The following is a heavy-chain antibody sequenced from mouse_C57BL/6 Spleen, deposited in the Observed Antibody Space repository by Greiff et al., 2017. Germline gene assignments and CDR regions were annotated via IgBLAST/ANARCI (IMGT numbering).Heavy chain of an antibody. CDR2: IYPGGGYT. D-gene: IGHD3-1*01. CDR1: GYTFNNYW. V-gene: IGHV1-63*01. CDR3: ARSLGDGAMDY. Sequence: VQLQQSGAELVRPGTSVKMSCTASGYTFNNYWIGWVKQRPGHGLEWIGDIYPGGGYTNYNEKFKGKATLTADKSSSTAYMQFSSLTSEDSAIYYCARSLGDGAMDYWGQGTSVTVSS. J-gene: IGHJ4*01.